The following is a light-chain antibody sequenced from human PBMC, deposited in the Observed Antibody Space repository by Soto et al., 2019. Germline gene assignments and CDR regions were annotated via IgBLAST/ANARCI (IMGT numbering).Light chain of an antibody. J-gene: IGLJ1*01. CDR2: DVS. Sequence: QSVLAQPASVSGSPGQSITISCTGTSSDVGAYNYVSWYQQHPGKAPKLMTYDVSKRPSGVPDRFSGSKSGNTASLTISGLQAEDEADYYCCSYADNYSYVFGTG. V-gene: IGLV2-11*01. CDR1: SSDVGAYNY. CDR3: CSYADNYSYV.